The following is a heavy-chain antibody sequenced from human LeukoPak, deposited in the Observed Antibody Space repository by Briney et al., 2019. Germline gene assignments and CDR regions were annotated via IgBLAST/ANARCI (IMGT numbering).Heavy chain of an antibody. J-gene: IGHJ4*02. Sequence: SGGSLRLSCAASGFSFSSYAMHWVRQAPGKGLEYVSAISANGGSTYYANSVQGRFTISRDNSRNTVYLQMGSLRAEDMAVYYCARDQTISGWYGFDYWGQGTLVTVSS. CDR3: ARDQTISGWYGFDY. D-gene: IGHD6-19*01. CDR2: ISANGGST. V-gene: IGHV3-64*01. CDR1: GFSFSSYA.